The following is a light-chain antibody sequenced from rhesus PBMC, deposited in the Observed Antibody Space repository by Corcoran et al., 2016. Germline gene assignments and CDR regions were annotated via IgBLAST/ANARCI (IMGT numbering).Light chain of an antibody. CDR2: EAA. Sequence: DIQMTQSPSSLSASVGDRVTITCRASQGISNDLAWYQQKPGETPKLLIYEAASLQSWIPSRFSGSGSGTDLPLTISSLQPEDFATYYCQQGYNTPYSFGQGTKVEIK. CDR3: QQGYNTPYS. V-gene: IGKV1-18*01. J-gene: IGKJ2*01. CDR1: QGISND.